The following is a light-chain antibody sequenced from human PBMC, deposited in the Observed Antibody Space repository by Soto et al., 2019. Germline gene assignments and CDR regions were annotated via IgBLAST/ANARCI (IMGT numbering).Light chain of an antibody. CDR2: GAS. V-gene: IGKV3-20*01. Sequence: EFVLRLSPSALPLSKQERAALSCMASQSVSSSFLAWYQQKPGQAPRLLIYGASTRATGIPDRFSGSGSGTDFTLTISRLEPEDFAVYYCQQFGSSPWTFGQGTKVDIK. CDR3: QQFGSSPWT. CDR1: QSVSSSF. J-gene: IGKJ1*01.